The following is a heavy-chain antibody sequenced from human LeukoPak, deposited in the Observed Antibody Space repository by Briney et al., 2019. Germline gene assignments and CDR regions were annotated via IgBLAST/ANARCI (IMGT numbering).Heavy chain of an antibody. CDR1: GASINTYY. CDR3: VRVLRPMASQYYFDY. J-gene: IGHJ4*02. Sequence: SETLSLTCTVSGASINTYYWSWIRQPPGKGLEWIGDIYYSGTTSYNPSLKTRVTISIDTSKNQFSLKLSSVTAADTAVYYCVRVLRPMASQYYFDYWGQGTLVTVSS. D-gene: IGHD3-10*01. V-gene: IGHV4-59*01. CDR2: IYYSGTT.